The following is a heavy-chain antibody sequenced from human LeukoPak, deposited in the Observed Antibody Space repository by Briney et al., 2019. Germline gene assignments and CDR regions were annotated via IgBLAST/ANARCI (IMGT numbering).Heavy chain of an antibody. CDR3: ARGPGLRHVYYYYYMDV. V-gene: IGHV4-34*01. J-gene: IGHJ6*03. CDR1: GGSFSGYY. CDR2: INHSGST. D-gene: IGHD4-17*01. Sequence: SETLSLTCAVYGGSFSGYYWSWIRQPPGKGLEWIGEINHSGSTNYNPSLKSRVTISVDTSKNQFSLKLSSVTAADTAVYYCARGPGLRHVYYYYYMDVWGKGTTVTVSS.